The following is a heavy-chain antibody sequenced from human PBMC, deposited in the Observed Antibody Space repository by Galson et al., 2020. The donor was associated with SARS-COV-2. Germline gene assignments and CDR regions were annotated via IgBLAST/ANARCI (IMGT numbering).Heavy chain of an antibody. CDR2: ISSSGSTI. CDR1: GFTFSSYE. V-gene: IGHV3-48*03. J-gene: IGHJ6*02. D-gene: IGHD5-18*01. CDR3: ASDSFGYGIYYYGMDV. Sequence: GESLKISCAASGFTFSSYEMNWVRQAPGKGLEWVSYISSSGSTIYYADSVKGRFTISRDNAKNSLYLQMNSLRAEDTAVYYCASDSFGYGIYYYGMDVWGQGTTVTVSS.